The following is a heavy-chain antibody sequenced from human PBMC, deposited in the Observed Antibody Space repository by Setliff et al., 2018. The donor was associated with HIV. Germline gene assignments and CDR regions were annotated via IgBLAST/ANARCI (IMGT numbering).Heavy chain of an antibody. CDR1: GFLFSSYA. CDR3: ARPTNIDTLYYGSQTFYMYYYGLDV. V-gene: IGHV3-23*01. J-gene: IGHJ6*02. D-gene: IGHD1-26*01. CDR2: ISDSGRSI. Sequence: PGGSLRLSCAASGFLFSSYAMSWVRQSPGKGLEWVSGISDSGRSIHYTASVKGRFSISRDNAKNSLYLQMNSLRADDTAVYFCARPTNIDTLYYGSQTFYMYYYGLDVWGQGTTVTVSS.